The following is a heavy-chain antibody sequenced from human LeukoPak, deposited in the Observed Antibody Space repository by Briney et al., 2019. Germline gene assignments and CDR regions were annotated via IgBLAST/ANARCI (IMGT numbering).Heavy chain of an antibody. CDR2: ISGGGGST. V-gene: IGHV3-23*01. CDR1: GFTFSTYA. J-gene: IGHJ4*02. D-gene: IGHD4-17*01. Sequence: GGSLRLSCAASGFTFSTYAMSWVRQAPGKGLEWVSSISGGGGSTYYADSVKGRFTISRDNSRNTLYLLMNSLRAEDTAVYYCAKGSYGAYGVFDCWGQGTLVTVSS. CDR3: AKGSYGAYGVFDC.